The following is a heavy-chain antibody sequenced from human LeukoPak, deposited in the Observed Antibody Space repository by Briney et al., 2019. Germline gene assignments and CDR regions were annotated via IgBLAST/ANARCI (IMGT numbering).Heavy chain of an antibody. V-gene: IGHV4-34*01. Sequence: PSETLSLTCAVYGGSFSGYYWSWIRQPPGKGLEWIGEINHSASTNYNPSLKSRVTISVDTSKNQFSLKLSSVTAADTAVYYCARDGSRDYFDYWGQGTLVTVSS. CDR1: GGSFSGYY. D-gene: IGHD1-26*01. CDR2: INHSAST. J-gene: IGHJ4*02. CDR3: ARDGSRDYFDY.